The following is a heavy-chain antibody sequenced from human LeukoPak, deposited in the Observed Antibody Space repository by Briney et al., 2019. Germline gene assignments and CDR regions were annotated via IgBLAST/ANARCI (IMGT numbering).Heavy chain of an antibody. V-gene: IGHV3-73*01. CDR1: GFTFSGSA. Sequence: GGSLRLSCAASGFTFSGSAMHWVRQASGKGLEWVGRIRSKANGYATAYAASVKGRFTISRDDSKNTAYLQMNSLKNEDTAVYYCARRVAYGSGSYYTQDYYYYMDVWGKGTTVTVSS. CDR3: ARRVAYGSGSYYTQDYYYYMDV. J-gene: IGHJ6*03. D-gene: IGHD3-10*01. CDR2: IRSKANGYAT.